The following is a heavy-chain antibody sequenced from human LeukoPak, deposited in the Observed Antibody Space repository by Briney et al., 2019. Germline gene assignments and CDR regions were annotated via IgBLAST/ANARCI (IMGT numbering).Heavy chain of an antibody. CDR2: IYSGGST. CDR1: GFTVSSNY. D-gene: IGHD3-10*01. V-gene: IGHV3-53*01. J-gene: IGHJ4*02. CDR3: ARDQGSYGSGSYYDY. Sequence: GGSLRLSCAASGFTVSSNYMSWVRQAPGKGLEWVSVIYSGGSTYYADSVKGRLTISRDNAKNSLYLQMNSLRAEDTAVYYCARDQGSYGSGSYYDYWGQGTLVTVSS.